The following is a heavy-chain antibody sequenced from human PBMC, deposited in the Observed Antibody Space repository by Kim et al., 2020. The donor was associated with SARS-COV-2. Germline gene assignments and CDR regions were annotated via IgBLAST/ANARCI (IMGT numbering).Heavy chain of an antibody. CDR2: ISYDGSNK. CDR1: GFTFSSYG. Sequence: GGSLRLSCAASGFTFSSYGMHWVRQAPGKGLEWVAVISYDGSNKYYADSVKGRFTISRDNSKNTLYLQMNSLRAEDTAVYYCARGGLVVVAAGAFDIWG. D-gene: IGHD2-15*01. CDR3: ARGGLVVVAAGAFDI. V-gene: IGHV3-33*05. J-gene: IGHJ3*02.